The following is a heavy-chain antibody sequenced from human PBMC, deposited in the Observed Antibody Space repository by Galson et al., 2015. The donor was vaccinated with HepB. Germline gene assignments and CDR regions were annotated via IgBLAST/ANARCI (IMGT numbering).Heavy chain of an antibody. CDR2: IRTRNSYI. V-gene: IGHV3-21*01. D-gene: IGHD6-6*01. Sequence: SLRLSCAVSGFTFSAYDMNWVRQAPGKGLEWVSSIRTRNSYIFNADSVKGRFTISRDNTKNSLYLQMTSLGAEDTAIYYCARSSSSDAFDVWGQGTMVTVSS. CDR1: GFTFSAYD. CDR3: ARSSSSDAFDV. J-gene: IGHJ3*01.